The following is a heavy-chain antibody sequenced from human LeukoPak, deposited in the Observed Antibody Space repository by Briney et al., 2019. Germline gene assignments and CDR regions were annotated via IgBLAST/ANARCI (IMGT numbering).Heavy chain of an antibody. CDR1: GGSFSSSSYY. CDR3: ARHIDYYDSPGTFDI. D-gene: IGHD3-22*01. Sequence: SETLSLTCTVSGGSFSSSSYYWGWIRQPPGKGLEWIGTIYYSGSPYYNPSLKSRITISVDTSKNQFSLKLSSVTAADTAVYYCARHIDYYDSPGTFDIWGQGTMVTVSS. J-gene: IGHJ3*02. V-gene: IGHV4-39*01. CDR2: IYYSGSP.